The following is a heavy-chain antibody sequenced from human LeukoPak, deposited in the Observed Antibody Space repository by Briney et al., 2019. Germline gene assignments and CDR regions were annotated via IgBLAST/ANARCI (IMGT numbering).Heavy chain of an antibody. CDR2: IRYDGSNK. CDR1: GFTFSSYG. V-gene: IGHV3-30*02. D-gene: IGHD2-2*01. CDR3: AKDPRPYCSSTSCYPYYFDY. Sequence: GGSLRLSYAASGFTFSSYGMHWVRQAPGKGLEWVAFIRYDGSNKYYADSVKGRFTISRDNSKNTLYLQMNSLRAEDTAVYYCAKDPRPYCSSTSCYPYYFDYWGQGTLVTVSS. J-gene: IGHJ4*02.